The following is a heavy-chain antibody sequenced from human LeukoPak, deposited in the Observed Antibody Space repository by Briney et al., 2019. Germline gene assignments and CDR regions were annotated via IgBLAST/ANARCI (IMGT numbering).Heavy chain of an antibody. Sequence: GGSLRLSCAASGFTVSSNYMSWVRQAPGKGLEWVSVIYSGGSTYYADSVKGRFTISRDNSKNTLCLQMNSLRAEDTAVYYCARGGSGSYGYYYYYMDVWGKGTTVTVSS. CDR3: ARGGSGSYGYYYYYMDV. V-gene: IGHV3-53*01. CDR1: GFTVSSNY. J-gene: IGHJ6*03. D-gene: IGHD1-26*01. CDR2: IYSGGST.